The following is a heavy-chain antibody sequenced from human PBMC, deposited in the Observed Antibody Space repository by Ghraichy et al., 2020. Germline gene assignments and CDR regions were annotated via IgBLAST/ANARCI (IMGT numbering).Heavy chain of an antibody. D-gene: IGHD3-10*01. Sequence: GESLNISCAASGFTFSSYSMNWVRQAPGKGLEWVSSISSSSSYIYYADSVKGRFTISRDNAKNSLYLQMNSLRAEDTAVYYCARSGSIDYWGQGTLVTVSS. J-gene: IGHJ4*02. CDR3: ARSGSIDY. V-gene: IGHV3-21*01. CDR1: GFTFSSYS. CDR2: ISSSSSYI.